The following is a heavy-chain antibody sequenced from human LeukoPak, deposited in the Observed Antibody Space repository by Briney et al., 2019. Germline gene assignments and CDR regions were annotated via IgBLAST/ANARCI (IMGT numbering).Heavy chain of an antibody. J-gene: IGHJ4*02. D-gene: IGHD3-10*01. CDR2: INEDGSEK. CDR3: ARNEDYSDSAGYYSTFYLDS. CDR1: GFTFISYW. V-gene: IGHV3-7*01. Sequence: PGGSLRLSCAASGFTFISYWMSWVRQAPGKGLEWVANINEDGSEKYYVDSVKGRFTISRDNGKNALYLQMKSLRAEDTAVYYCARNEDYSDSAGYYSTFYLDSWGQGTLVTVSS.